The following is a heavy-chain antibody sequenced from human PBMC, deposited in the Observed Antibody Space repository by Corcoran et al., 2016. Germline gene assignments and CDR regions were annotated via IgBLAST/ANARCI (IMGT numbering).Heavy chain of an antibody. CDR2: INHSGST. Sequence: QVQLQQWGAGLLKPSENLSLTCAVYGGSFSGYYWSWIRQPPGKGLEWIGEINHSGSTNYNPSLKSRVTISVYTSKNQFSLTLSSVTAADTVVYYCARIFLITFAFDYWGQGTLVTVSS. CDR1: GGSFSGYY. CDR3: ARIFLITFAFDY. D-gene: IGHD3-16*01. J-gene: IGHJ4*02. V-gene: IGHV4-34*01.